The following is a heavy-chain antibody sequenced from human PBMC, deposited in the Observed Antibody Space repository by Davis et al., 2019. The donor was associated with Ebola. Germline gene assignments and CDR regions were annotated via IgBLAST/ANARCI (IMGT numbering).Heavy chain of an antibody. Sequence: GESLKISCAASGFTFSDYYMSWIRQAPGKGLEWVSYISSSGSTIYCADSVKGRFTISRDNAKNSLYLQMNSLRAEDTAVYYCAIPDCSGANCYSVYIKNWGQGTLVTVSS. CDR1: GFTFSDYY. CDR2: ISSSGSTI. J-gene: IGHJ4*02. V-gene: IGHV3-11*04. CDR3: AIPDCSGANCYSVYIKN. D-gene: IGHD2-15*01.